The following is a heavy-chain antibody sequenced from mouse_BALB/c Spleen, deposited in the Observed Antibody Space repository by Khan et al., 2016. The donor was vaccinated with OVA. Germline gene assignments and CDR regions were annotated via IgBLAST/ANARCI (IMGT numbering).Heavy chain of an antibody. CDR3: ARSAMIKY. D-gene: IGHD2-3*01. Sequence: EVQLQESGPGLVKPSQSLSLTCNVTGYSITSGYGWNWIRQFPGNKLEWMGYISYSGSTTYNPSLKSRISFTRDTAKNQFFLQLNSETTEDTTTYYCARSAMIKYWGQGTTLTGSS. CDR2: ISYSGST. J-gene: IGHJ2*01. V-gene: IGHV3-1*02. CDR1: GYSITSGYG.